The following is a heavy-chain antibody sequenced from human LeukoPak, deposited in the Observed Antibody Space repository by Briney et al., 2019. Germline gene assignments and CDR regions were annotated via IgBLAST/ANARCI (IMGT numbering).Heavy chain of an antibody. CDR1: GFTFSSYS. CDR2: ISSSSSYI. D-gene: IGHD6-13*01. Sequence: GGSLRLSCAASGFTFSSYSMNWVRQAPGKGLEWVSSISSSSSYIYYADSVKGRFTISRDNAKNSLYLQMNSLRAEDTAVYYCARDNRIAAAPTDYYYYYGMDVWGQGTTVTVS. V-gene: IGHV3-21*01. J-gene: IGHJ6*02. CDR3: ARDNRIAAAPTDYYYYYGMDV.